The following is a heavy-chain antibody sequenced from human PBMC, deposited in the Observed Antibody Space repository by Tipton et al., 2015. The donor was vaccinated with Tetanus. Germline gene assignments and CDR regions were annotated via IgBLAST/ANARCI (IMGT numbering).Heavy chain of an antibody. CDR2: IWYDGSNK. V-gene: IGHV3-33*01. CDR3: ARDSFSAATTTNYFDY. J-gene: IGHJ4*02. CDR1: GFTFSSYG. D-gene: IGHD6-25*01. Sequence: SLKLSCAASGFTFSSYGMHWVRQAPGKGLEWVAVIWYDGSNKYYADSVKGRFTISRDNSKNTLYLQMNSLRAEDTAVYYCARDSFSAATTTNYFDYWGQGTLVTVSS.